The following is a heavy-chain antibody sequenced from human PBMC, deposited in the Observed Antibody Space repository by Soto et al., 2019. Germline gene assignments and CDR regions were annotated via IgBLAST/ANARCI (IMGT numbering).Heavy chain of an antibody. CDR3: AKDYDFWSGYSLSYGMDV. CDR1: GFTFSSYG. Sequence: GGSLRLSCAASGFTFSSYGMHWVRQAPGKGLEWVAVISYDGSNKYYADSVKGRFTISRDNSKNTLYLQMNSLRAEDTAVYYFAKDYDFWSGYSLSYGMDVWGQGTTVTVSS. J-gene: IGHJ6*02. D-gene: IGHD3-3*01. CDR2: ISYDGSNK. V-gene: IGHV3-30*18.